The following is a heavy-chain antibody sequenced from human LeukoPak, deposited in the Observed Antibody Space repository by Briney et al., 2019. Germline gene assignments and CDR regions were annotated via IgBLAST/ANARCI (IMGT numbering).Heavy chain of an antibody. D-gene: IGHD6-19*01. CDR2: FNSDADTT. CDR3: ARAVAGTSNALDI. J-gene: IGHJ3*02. Sequence: GGSLRLSCAASGFTFSNYWMHWVRQAPGKGLEWVSRFNSDADTTNYADLVKGRTTFSRDNAKSTRYLLMSTLRAEDTAVYYCARAVAGTSNALDICGQGTMVTVSS. CDR1: GFTFSNYW. V-gene: IGHV3-74*01.